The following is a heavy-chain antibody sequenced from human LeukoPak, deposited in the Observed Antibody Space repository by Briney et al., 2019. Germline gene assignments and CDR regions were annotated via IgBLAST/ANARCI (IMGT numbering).Heavy chain of an antibody. J-gene: IGHJ4*02. V-gene: IGHV1-2*02. Sequence: ASVKVSCKASGYTFTGYYMHWVRQAPGQGLEWMGWINPKSGGTNYAQKSQGRVTMTRDTSISTAYMELSRLRYDDTAMYYCARTPIDDILTGGDPFDYWGQGTLVTVSS. D-gene: IGHD3-9*01. CDR3: ARTPIDDILTGGDPFDY. CDR2: INPKSGGT. CDR1: GYTFTGYY.